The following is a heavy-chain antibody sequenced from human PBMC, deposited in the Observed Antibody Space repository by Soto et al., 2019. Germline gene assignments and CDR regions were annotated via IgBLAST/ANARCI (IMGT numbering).Heavy chain of an antibody. Sequence: PSETLSLTCAISGDSVSSNGDAWNWIRQSPSRGLEWLGRTYYRSKWYNDYAVSVKSRITINPDTSKSQFSLQLNSVTPEDTAVYYCARDKHDYFNRGIGFDTWGQGILVTVSS. J-gene: IGHJ5*02. CDR1: GDSVSSNGDA. CDR3: ARDKHDYFNRGIGFDT. D-gene: IGHD4-17*01. V-gene: IGHV6-1*01. CDR2: TYYRSKWYN.